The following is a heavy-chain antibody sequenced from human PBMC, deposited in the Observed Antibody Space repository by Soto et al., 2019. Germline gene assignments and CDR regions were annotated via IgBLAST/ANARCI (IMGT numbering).Heavy chain of an antibody. J-gene: IGHJ4*02. D-gene: IGHD5-12*01. CDR3: AKEKRDGYNPSFYYFDY. CDR1: GYTFTSYG. CDR2: ISAYNGNT. V-gene: IGHV1-18*04. Sequence: ASVKVSCKASGYTFTSYGISWVRQAPGQGLEWMGWISAYNGNTNYAQKLQGRVTMTTDTSTSTAYMELRSLRSDDTAVYYCAKEKRDGYNPSFYYFDYWGQGTLVTVSS.